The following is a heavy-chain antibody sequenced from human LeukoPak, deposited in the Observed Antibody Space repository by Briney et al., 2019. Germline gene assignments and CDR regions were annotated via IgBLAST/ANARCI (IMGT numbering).Heavy chain of an antibody. J-gene: IGHJ3*01. V-gene: IGHV1-2*02. CDR3: ARVRIAVRFVTNDAFDV. D-gene: IGHD6-6*01. CDR1: GYTFTGYY. CDR2: INPNSGGT. Sequence: ASVKVSCKASGYTFTGYYMHWVRQAPGQGLEWMGWINPNSGGTNYAQNFQGRVTMTRDTSISTAYMELSSLRSDDTAVYYYARVRIAVRFVTNDAFDVWGQGTKVTVSS.